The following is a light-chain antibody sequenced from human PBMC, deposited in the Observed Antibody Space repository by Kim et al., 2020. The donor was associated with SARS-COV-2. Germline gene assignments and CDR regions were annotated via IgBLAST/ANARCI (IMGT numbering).Light chain of an antibody. V-gene: IGLV3-1*01. J-gene: IGLJ2*01. CDR3: QAWDSSTFVV. CDR2: QDS. CDR1: KLGDKY. Sequence: SYELTQPPSVSVSPGQTASITCSGDKLGDKYACWYQQKPGQSPVLVIYQDSKRPSGIPERFSGSNSGNTATLTISGTQAMDEADYYCQAWDSSTFVVSGG.